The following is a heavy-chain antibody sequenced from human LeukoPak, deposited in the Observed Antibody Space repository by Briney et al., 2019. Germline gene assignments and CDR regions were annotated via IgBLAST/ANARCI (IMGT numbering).Heavy chain of an antibody. CDR3: ARDNVAQYYGSESYYAY. CDR1: GFTFSTYS. D-gene: IGHD3-10*01. J-gene: IGHJ4*02. V-gene: IGHV3-30*03. Sequence: GGSLRLSCAASGFTFSTYSMNWVRQAPGKGLEWVAVTSYYGSNIHYADSVKGRFTISRDNSKNTLYLQMNSLRADDTAVYFCARDNVAQYYGSESYYAYWGQGTLVTVSS. CDR2: TSYYGSNI.